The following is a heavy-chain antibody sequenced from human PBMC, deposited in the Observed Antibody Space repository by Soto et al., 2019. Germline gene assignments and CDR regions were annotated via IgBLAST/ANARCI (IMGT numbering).Heavy chain of an antibody. D-gene: IGHD3-16*01. CDR1: GYSFTRYG. J-gene: IGHJ6*02. CDR2: ISGYNANT. V-gene: IGHV1-18*01. CDR3: ARMGDVPYYYYGLDV. Sequence: QVQLVQSGAEVKKPGASVKVSCKASGYSFTRYGISCVRQAPGQGLEWMGCISGYNANTNYPENLQGRVTMTTDTSTSTAYMEVRNLISDDTAVYYCARMGDVPYYYYGLDVWGQGTTVTVSS.